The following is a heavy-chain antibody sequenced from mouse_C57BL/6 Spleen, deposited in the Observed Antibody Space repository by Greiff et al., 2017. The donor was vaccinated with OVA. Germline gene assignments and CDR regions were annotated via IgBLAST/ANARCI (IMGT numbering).Heavy chain of an antibody. CDR1: GYTFTSYW. CDR3: ASAYDGSAWFAY. J-gene: IGHJ3*01. D-gene: IGHD2-3*01. Sequence: QVQLQQPGAELVKPGASVKLSCKASGYTFTSYWMHWVKQRPGRGLEWIGRIDPNSGGTKYNEKFKSKATLTVDTPSSTAYMQLSSLTSEDSAVYYCASAYDGSAWFAYWGQGTLVTVSA. CDR2: IDPNSGGT. V-gene: IGHV1-72*01.